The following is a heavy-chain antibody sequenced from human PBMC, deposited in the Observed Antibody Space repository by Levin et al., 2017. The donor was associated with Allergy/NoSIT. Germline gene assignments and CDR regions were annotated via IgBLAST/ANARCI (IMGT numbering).Heavy chain of an antibody. CDR2: IYYSGST. V-gene: IGHV4-39*01. CDR1: GGSISSSSYY. D-gene: IGHD6-6*01. Sequence: SETLSLTCTVSGGSISSSSYYWGWIRQPPGKGLEWIGSIYYSGSTYYNPSLKSRVTISVDTSKNQFSLKLSSVTAADTAVYYCARHLEQLDAFDIWGQGTMVTVSS. CDR3: ARHLEQLDAFDI. J-gene: IGHJ3*02.